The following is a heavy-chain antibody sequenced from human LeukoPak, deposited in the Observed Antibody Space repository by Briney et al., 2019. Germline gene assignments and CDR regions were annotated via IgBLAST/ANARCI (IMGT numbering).Heavy chain of an antibody. CDR2: MNPNSGNT. CDR1: GYTFTSYD. D-gene: IGHD1-7*01. Sequence: ASVKVSCKASGYTFTSYDINWVRQATGQGLEWMGWMNPNSGNTGYAQKFQGRVTMTRNTSISTAYMELSSLRSDDTAVYYCARTVSVYRTFDYWGQGTLVTVSS. V-gene: IGHV1-8*01. J-gene: IGHJ4*02. CDR3: ARTVSVYRTFDY.